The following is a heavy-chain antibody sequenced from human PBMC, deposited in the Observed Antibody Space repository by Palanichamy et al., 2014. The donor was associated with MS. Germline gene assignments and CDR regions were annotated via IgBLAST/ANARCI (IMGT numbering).Heavy chain of an antibody. CDR3: AKDISGGGHSGYDT. Sequence: EVQLVESGGGLVQPGRSLRLSCAASGFTFDDYAMHWVRQAPGKGLEWVSGISWNSGSIGYADSVKGRFTISRDNAKNSLYLQMNSLRAEDTALYYCAKDISGGGHSGYDTWGQGTLVTVSS. CDR2: ISWNSGSI. V-gene: IGHV3-9*01. D-gene: IGHD5-12*01. CDR1: GFTFDDYA. J-gene: IGHJ5*02.